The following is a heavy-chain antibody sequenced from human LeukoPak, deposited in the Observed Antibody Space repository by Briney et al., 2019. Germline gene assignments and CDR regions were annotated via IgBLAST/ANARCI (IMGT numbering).Heavy chain of an antibody. CDR3: AKDRVVGANLYYYGMDV. CDR1: GFTFSSYA. V-gene: IGHV3-23*01. D-gene: IGHD1-26*01. Sequence: GGSLRLSCAASGFTFSSYAMSWVRQAPGKGLEWVSAISGSGGSTYYADSVRGRFTISRDNSKNTPYLQMNSLRAEDTAVYYCAKDRVVGANLYYYGMDVWGQGTTVTVSS. CDR2: ISGSGGST. J-gene: IGHJ6*02.